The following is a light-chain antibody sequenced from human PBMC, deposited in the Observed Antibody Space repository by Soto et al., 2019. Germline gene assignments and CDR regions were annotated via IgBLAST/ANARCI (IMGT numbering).Light chain of an antibody. CDR1: QSVSSH. J-gene: IGKJ5*01. V-gene: IGKV3-11*01. CDR3: QQGGYWPLT. CDR2: DAS. Sequence: EIVLTQSPATLSLSPGERATVSCRASQSVSSHLAWYQQKRGQAPRLLIYDASSRATGIPARFSGSGSGTDFTLTISSLEPEDFAVYYCQQGGYWPLTFGQGTRLEIK.